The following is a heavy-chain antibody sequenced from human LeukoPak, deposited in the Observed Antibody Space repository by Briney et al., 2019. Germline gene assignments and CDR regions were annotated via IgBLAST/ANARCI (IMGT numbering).Heavy chain of an antibody. J-gene: IGHJ4*02. CDR2: ISAYNGHT. D-gene: IGHD3-9*01. CDR1: GYTFTNYG. V-gene: IGHV1-18*01. CDR3: ARARGDYYDILTGYYTWGCYFDY. Sequence: ASVKVSCKASGYTFTNYGLSWVRQAPGQGLEWMGWISAYNGHTNYAQKFQDRVTMTTDTSTTTAYLELKSLRSDDTAVYYCARARGDYYDILTGYYTWGCYFDYWGQGTLVTVSS.